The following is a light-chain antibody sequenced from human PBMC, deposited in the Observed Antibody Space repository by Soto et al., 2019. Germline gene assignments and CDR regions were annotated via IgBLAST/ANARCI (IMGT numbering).Light chain of an antibody. CDR1: SSNIGSNY. V-gene: IGLV1-51*02. J-gene: IGLJ2*01. CDR3: GTWDNSLTGGV. Sequence: QSVLTQPPSVSAAPGQKVTISCSGSSSNIGSNYVSWYQQLPGAAPKLLIYENYERPSGIPDRFSGSKSGTSATLGITGLQTGDEVDYYCGTWDNSLTGGVFGGGTQLTVL. CDR2: ENY.